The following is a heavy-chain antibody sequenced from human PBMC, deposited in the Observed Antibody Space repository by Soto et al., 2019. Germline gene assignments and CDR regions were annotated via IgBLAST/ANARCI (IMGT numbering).Heavy chain of an antibody. V-gene: IGHV3-30*18. J-gene: IGHJ5*02. CDR1: GFTFSSFG. D-gene: IGHD6-19*01. CDR3: AKDRAISVAGYVSNWFDP. Sequence: GGSLSLSCAAAGFTFSSFGMHWVRQAPGKGLEWVAVISYDGSYKYYADSVKGRFTISRDNSKNTLYLQMNSLRAEDTAVYYCAKDRAISVAGYVSNWFDPWGQGTLVTVPS. CDR2: ISYDGSYK.